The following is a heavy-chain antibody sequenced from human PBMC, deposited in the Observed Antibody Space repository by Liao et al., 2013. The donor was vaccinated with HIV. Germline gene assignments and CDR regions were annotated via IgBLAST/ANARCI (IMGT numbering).Heavy chain of an antibody. Sequence: QVQLQESGPGLLRPSGTLSLTCTVSGGSINGYYWSWIRQSPARGLEWIGSMYYIGTADYNPSLKSRATISLDTPNNKFSLKLSSVTAADTAVYFCASVGVKSYGYYFDDWGQGILVTVSS. CDR2: MYYIGTA. CDR3: ASVGVKSYGYYFDD. J-gene: IGHJ4*02. CDR1: GGSINGYY. V-gene: IGHV4-59*01. D-gene: IGHD3-16*01.